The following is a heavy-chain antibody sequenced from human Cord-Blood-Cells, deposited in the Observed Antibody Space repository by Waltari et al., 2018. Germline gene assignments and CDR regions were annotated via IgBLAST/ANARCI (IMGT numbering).Heavy chain of an antibody. V-gene: IGHV4-39*01. D-gene: IGHD1-7*01. Sequence: QLQLQESGPGLVKPSETLSLTCTVSGGSISSSSYYWGWIRQPPGKGLEWIGGIYYSGGTYHDPCLKSRVTISVDTAKNQFSRKLSSVTAADTAVYYCASKWNYYFDYWGQGTLVTVSS. CDR1: GGSISSSSYY. J-gene: IGHJ4*02. CDR2: IYYSGGT. CDR3: ASKWNYYFDY.